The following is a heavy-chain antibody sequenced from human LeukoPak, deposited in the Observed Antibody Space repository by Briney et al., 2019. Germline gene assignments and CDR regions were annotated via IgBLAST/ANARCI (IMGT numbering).Heavy chain of an antibody. D-gene: IGHD3-10*01. CDR2: IYTSGRT. CDR3: ARHVPPVSTYYYGSGKVP. CDR1: GDSISSGIYY. J-gene: IGHJ5*02. Sequence: PSETLSLTCSVSGDSISSGIYYWSWIRQPAGKGLEWIGRIYTSGRTNYNPSLESRVTISVDTSKNQFSLKLSSVTAADTAVYYCARHVPPVSTYYYGSGKVPWGQGTLVTVSS. V-gene: IGHV4-61*02.